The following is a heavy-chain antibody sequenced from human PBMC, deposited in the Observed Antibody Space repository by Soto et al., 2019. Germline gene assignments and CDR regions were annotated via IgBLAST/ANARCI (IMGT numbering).Heavy chain of an antibody. J-gene: IGHJ4*01. Sequence: PWWGLRLSCTASGFTFSSYAMSWVRQAPGKELEWVSTISGNSGKTNYAESVKGRFSISRDNSKNTVHLQLDSLRAEDTAVYFCAKLGFVLMELYYFHQWGHATLLTVSS. CDR3: AKLGFVLMELYYFHQ. V-gene: IGHV3-23*01. CDR1: GFTFSSYA. CDR2: ISGNSGKT. D-gene: IGHD2-8*01.